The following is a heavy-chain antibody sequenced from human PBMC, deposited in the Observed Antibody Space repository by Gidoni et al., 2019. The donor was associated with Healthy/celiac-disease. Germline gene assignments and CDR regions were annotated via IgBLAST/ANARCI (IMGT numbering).Heavy chain of an antibody. CDR2: ISSSGSTI. V-gene: IGHV3-48*03. CDR1: GFHFSGYE. D-gene: IGHD4-17*01. Sequence: EVQAVGSGGGLVQPGGSLRLSCAAPGFHFSGYEVNWVRPAPGKGLEWVSYISSSGSTIYYADAVKRRFTITRDNAKNSLYLQMNSLRAEDTAVYYGARDSVTTVTTVGYYYGMDVWGQGTTVTVSS. J-gene: IGHJ6*02. CDR3: ARDSVTTVTTVGYYYGMDV.